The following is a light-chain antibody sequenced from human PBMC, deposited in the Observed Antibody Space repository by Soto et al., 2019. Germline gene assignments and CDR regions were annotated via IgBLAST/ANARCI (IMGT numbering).Light chain of an antibody. CDR2: GNS. CDR3: QSYDSSLSGHNYV. V-gene: IGLV1-40*01. Sequence: QSVLTQPPSVSGAPGQRVTISCTGGSSNIGAGYDVHWYQQLPGTAPKLLIYGNSNRPSGVPDRFSGSKSGTSASLAITGLQAEDEADYYCQSYDSSLSGHNYVFGTGTKLTVL. J-gene: IGLJ1*01. CDR1: SSNIGAGYD.